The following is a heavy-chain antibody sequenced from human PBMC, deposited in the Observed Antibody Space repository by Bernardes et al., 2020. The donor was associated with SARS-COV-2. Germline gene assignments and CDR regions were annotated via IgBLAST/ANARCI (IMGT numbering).Heavy chain of an antibody. CDR1: GYSISSGYY. CDR3: ARISPPGLTTTTFDP. D-gene: IGHD4-17*01. J-gene: IGHJ5*02. CDR2: IYHSGNT. V-gene: IGHV4-38-2*01. Sequence: SETLSLTCAVSGYSISSGYYWGWIRQPPGKGLEWIGSIYHSGNTYYNPSLKSRVTISVDTSKNQFSLKLSSVTAADTAVYYCARISPPGLTTTTFDPWGQGTLVTVSS.